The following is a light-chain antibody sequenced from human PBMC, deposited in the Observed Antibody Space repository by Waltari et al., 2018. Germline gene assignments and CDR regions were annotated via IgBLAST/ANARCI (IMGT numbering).Light chain of an antibody. CDR1: QSLLHSDGKTY. Sequence: DIVMTQTPLSLSVTPGQPASISCKSSQSLLHSDGKTYLYCYLQKPGQTPQLLIYEVFNRFSGVPDRFSCSGSGTDFTLKISRVEAEDVGVYYCMQSIHLPLTFGGGTKVEIK. CDR3: MQSIHLPLT. CDR2: EVF. V-gene: IGKV2D-29*01. J-gene: IGKJ4*01.